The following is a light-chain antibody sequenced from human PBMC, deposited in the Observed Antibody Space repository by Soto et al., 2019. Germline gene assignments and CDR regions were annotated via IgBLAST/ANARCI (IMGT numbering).Light chain of an antibody. Sequence: QSVLTQPASVSGSPGQSITISCTGSSSDVGGYNYVSWYQQHSGKAPKLMIYGVLNRPSGVSNRFSGSKSDNTASLTISGLQAEDEADYYCSSYTRTTTWVFGGGTKLTVL. J-gene: IGLJ3*02. CDR2: GVL. CDR1: SSDVGGYNY. V-gene: IGLV2-14*01. CDR3: SSYTRTTTWV.